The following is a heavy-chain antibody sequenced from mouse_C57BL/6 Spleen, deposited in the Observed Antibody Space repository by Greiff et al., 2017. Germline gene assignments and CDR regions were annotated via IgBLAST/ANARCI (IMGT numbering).Heavy chain of an antibody. J-gene: IGHJ2*01. CDR3: ARWGTVVATDFDY. CDR1: GYSITSGYY. Sequence: VQLKESGPGLVKPSPSLSLTCSVTGYSITSGYYWNWIRQFPGNKLEWMGYISYDGSNNYNPSLKNRISITRDTSKNQFFLKLNSVTTEDTATYYCARWGTVVATDFDYWGQGTTLTVSS. V-gene: IGHV3-6*01. CDR2: ISYDGSN. D-gene: IGHD1-1*01.